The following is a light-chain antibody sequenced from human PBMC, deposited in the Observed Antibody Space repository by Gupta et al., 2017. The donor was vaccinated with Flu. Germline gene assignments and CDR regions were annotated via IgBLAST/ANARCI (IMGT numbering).Light chain of an antibody. CDR2: AVS. Sequence: DIQLTQSPSFLSASVGDRVAITCRASQAISHSLAWYQQKSGEGPKLLIYAVSTLHTAVPSRFSGSGSGTEFSLTISMRHPEDFVIYYCQLCDEYPVTFGGGTKLEVK. CDR1: QAISHS. CDR3: QLCDEYPVT. V-gene: IGKV1-9*01. J-gene: IGKJ4*01.